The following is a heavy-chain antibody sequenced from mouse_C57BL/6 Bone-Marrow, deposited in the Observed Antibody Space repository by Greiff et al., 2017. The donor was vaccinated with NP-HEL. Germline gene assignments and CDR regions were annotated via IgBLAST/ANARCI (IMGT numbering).Heavy chain of an antibody. Sequence: QVHVKQSGAELARPGASVKLSCKASGYTFTSYGISWVKQRTGQGLEWIGEIYPRSGNTYYNEKFKGKATLTADKSSSTAYMELRSLTSEDSAVYFCAREGRRYAMDYWGQGTSVTVSS. CDR1: GYTFTSYG. V-gene: IGHV1-81*01. CDR2: IYPRSGNT. CDR3: AREGRRYAMDY. J-gene: IGHJ4*01. D-gene: IGHD1-2*01.